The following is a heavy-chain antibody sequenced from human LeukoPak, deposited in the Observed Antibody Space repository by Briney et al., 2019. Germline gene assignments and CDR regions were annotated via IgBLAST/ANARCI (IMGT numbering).Heavy chain of an antibody. CDR2: ISYDGKKN. CDR1: GFTFSHFA. J-gene: IGHJ4*02. V-gene: IGHV3-30*03. Sequence: PGRSLRLSCAASGFTFSHFAMHWVRQAPGKGLEWVAVISYDGKKNYYADSVKGRFTLTRDDSANTLSLQMNRLRAEDTAVYYCVGGSKIRGVIPEGEFDYWGQGTLVTVSS. D-gene: IGHD3-10*01. CDR3: VGGSKIRGVIPEGEFDY.